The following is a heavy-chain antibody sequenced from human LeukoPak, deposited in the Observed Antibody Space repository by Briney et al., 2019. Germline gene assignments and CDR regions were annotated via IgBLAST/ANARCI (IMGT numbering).Heavy chain of an antibody. J-gene: IGHJ5*01. D-gene: IGHD3-3*01. Sequence: GGSLRLSCAASGFTFNTYSMNWVRQAPGEGLEWVSSISSSSNYIYYAESAKGRFTISRDNAKKSLYLQMNSLRAEDTAVYFCARGEGDFWSTSEGLLLHNWFDSWGQGTLVTVSS. CDR1: GFTFNTYS. CDR2: ISSSSNYI. CDR3: ARGEGDFWSTSEGLLLHNWFDS. V-gene: IGHV3-21*01.